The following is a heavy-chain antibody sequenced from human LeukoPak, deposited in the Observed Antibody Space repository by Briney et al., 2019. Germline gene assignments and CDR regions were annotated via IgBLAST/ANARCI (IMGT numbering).Heavy chain of an antibody. D-gene: IGHD3-10*01. Sequence: SQTLSPTCAISGDSVSSNSAAWNWIRQSPSRGLEWLGRTYYRSKWYNDYAVSVKSRITINPDTSKNQFSLQLNSVTPEDTAVYYCARDPAWYYYGSGSGFDYWGQGTLVTVSS. CDR3: ARDPAWYYYGSGSGFDY. CDR2: TYYRSKWYN. J-gene: IGHJ4*02. V-gene: IGHV6-1*01. CDR1: GDSVSSNSAA.